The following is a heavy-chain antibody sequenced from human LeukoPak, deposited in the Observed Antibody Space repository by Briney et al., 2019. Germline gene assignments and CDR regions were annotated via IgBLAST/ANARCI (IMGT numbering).Heavy chain of an antibody. CDR1: GGSFSGYY. CDR3: ARGSRGCSSTSCYEYYYYGMDV. J-gene: IGHJ6*02. D-gene: IGHD2-2*01. V-gene: IGHV4-34*01. Sequence: SETLSLTCAVYGGSFSGYYWSWIRQPPGKGLEWIGEINHSGSTNYNPSLKSRVTISVDTSKNQFSLKLSSVTAADTAVYYCARGSRGCSSTSCYEYYYYGMDVWGQGTTVTVSS. CDR2: INHSGST.